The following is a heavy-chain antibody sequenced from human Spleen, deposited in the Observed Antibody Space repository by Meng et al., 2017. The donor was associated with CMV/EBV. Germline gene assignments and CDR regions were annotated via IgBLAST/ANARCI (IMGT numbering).Heavy chain of an antibody. D-gene: IGHD3-10*01. CDR3: AKDRPLYYYGSGTQAFDY. CDR2: IYDSGSDT. Sequence: FSIYAMSWVRQDPGKGMEWVSVIYDSGSDTYYADSVKGRFTVSRDNFKNTVYLQMNSLRAEDTAVYYCAKDRPLYYYGSGTQAFDYWGQGTLVTVSS. CDR1: FSIYA. V-gene: IGHV3-23*03. J-gene: IGHJ4*02.